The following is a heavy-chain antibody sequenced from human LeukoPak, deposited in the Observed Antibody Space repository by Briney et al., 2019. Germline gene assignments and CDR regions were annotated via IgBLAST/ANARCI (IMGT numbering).Heavy chain of an antibody. Sequence: GGSLRLSCAASGFSFSSYEMNWVRQAPGKGLEWVSYISSNGSTIYYADSVKGRFTISRDNAKNSLYLQMNSLRAEDTAVYYCARRGAAAGKLDYWGQGTLVTVSS. CDR3: ARRGAAAGKLDY. D-gene: IGHD6-13*01. J-gene: IGHJ4*02. V-gene: IGHV3-48*03. CDR1: GFSFSSYE. CDR2: ISSNGSTI.